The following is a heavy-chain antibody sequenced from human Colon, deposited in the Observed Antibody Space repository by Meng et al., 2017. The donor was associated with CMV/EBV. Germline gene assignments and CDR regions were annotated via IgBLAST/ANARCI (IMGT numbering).Heavy chain of an antibody. CDR2: ISGDERER. J-gene: IGHJ4*02. D-gene: IGHD1-1*01. CDR3: AGRWI. Sequence: GESLKISCAASGLIFRKSTMRWLRQVPGKGLEWVADISGDERERYYVDSVKGRFTVSRDNAKNVVFLQMNSLRVEDTAVYYCAGRWIWGPGTLVTVSS. V-gene: IGHV3-7*01. CDR1: GLIFRKST.